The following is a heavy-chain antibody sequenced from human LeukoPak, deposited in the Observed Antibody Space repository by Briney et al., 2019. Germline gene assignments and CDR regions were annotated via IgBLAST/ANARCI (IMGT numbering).Heavy chain of an antibody. D-gene: IGHD1-26*01. Sequence: PGGSLRLSCAASGFTVSSNYMSWVRQAPGKGLEWVSVIYSGGTTYYANSVKGRFTISRDNSKNTLYLQMNTLRAEDTAVYYCAKSPGSYSYYSYMDVWGQGTTVTVSS. CDR1: GFTVSSNY. CDR2: IYSGGTT. J-gene: IGHJ6*02. CDR3: AKSPGSYSYYSYMDV. V-gene: IGHV3-66*01.